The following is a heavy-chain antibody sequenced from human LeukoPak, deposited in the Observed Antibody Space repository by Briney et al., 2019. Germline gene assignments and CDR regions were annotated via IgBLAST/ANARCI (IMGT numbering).Heavy chain of an antibody. CDR2: ISTSSSTI. CDR3: ARDGTDFYYYGMDV. CDR1: GFTFSSYA. V-gene: IGHV3-48*04. J-gene: IGHJ6*02. D-gene: IGHD6-13*01. Sequence: GGSLRLSCAASGFTFSSYAMNWVRQAPGKGLEWLSYISTSSSTIYYADSVKGRFTISRDNAKNSLYLQMNSLRAEDTAVYYCARDGTDFYYYGMDVWGQGTTVTVSS.